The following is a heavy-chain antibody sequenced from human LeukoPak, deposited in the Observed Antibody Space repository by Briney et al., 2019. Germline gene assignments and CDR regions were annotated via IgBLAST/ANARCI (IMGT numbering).Heavy chain of an antibody. Sequence: PGGSLRLSCAASGFTVSSNYMSWVRQAPGKGLEWVSVIYSGGSTYYADSVKGRFTISRDNSKNTLYLQMNSLGAEDTAVYYCARAYYYGSGSYDYWGQGTLVTVSS. J-gene: IGHJ4*02. CDR1: GFTVSSNY. CDR3: ARAYYYGSGSYDY. D-gene: IGHD3-10*01. CDR2: IYSGGST. V-gene: IGHV3-53*01.